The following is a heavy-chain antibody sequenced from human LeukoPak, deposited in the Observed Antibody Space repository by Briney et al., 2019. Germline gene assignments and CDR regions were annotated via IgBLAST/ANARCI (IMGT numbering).Heavy chain of an antibody. CDR2: IYYSGST. Sequence: SETLSLTCTVSGGSISSYYWSWIRQPPGKGLEWIGYIYYSGSTNYNPSLKSRVTISAETSKNEFSLKLRSVTAADTAVYYCARVQSRLSWFDPWGQGTMSPSPQ. V-gene: IGHV4-59*01. J-gene: IGHJ5*02. CDR1: GGSISSYY. CDR3: ARVQSRLSWFDP.